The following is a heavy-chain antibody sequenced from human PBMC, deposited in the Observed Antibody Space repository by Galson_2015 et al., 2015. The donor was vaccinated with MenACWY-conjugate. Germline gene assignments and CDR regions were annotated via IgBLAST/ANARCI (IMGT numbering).Heavy chain of an antibody. CDR2: INSDGSAA. J-gene: IGHJ4*02. CDR3: ATYCSSPSCYANGAY. D-gene: IGHD2-2*01. Sequence: SLRLSCAASGFTFSRYWMHWVRQSPGKGLVWVSRINSDGSAADYADSVKGRFTISRYNAKNTLYLQMNSLRAEDTAVYYCATYCSSPSCYANGAYWGQGTLVTVSS. CDR1: GFTFSRYW. V-gene: IGHV3-74*01.